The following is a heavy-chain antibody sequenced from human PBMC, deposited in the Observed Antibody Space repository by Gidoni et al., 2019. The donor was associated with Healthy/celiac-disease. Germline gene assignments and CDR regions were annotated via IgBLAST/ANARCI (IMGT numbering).Heavy chain of an antibody. D-gene: IGHD3-10*02. Sequence: QVQLQESGPGLVKPSQTLSLTCTVSGGSISRGGYYWSWIRQHPGKGLEWIGYIYYSGSTYYNPSLKSLVTISVDTSKNQFSLKLSSVTAADTAVYYCARNSITMLGNWFDPWGQGTLVTVSS. CDR2: IYYSGST. J-gene: IGHJ5*02. CDR3: ARNSITMLGNWFDP. V-gene: IGHV4-31*01. CDR1: GGSISRGGYY.